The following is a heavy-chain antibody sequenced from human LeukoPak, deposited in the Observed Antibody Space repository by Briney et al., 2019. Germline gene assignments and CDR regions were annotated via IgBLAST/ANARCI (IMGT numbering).Heavy chain of an antibody. Sequence: PGGSLRLSCAASGFTFSDYYMSWIPQAPGKGLEWGLYISSSVSTIYYADSVKGRFTISRNNAKTTLYLQINSLRPGQPAVYYGARMAGTGFRDYWGEGTLVTVSS. CDR1: GFTFSDYY. J-gene: IGHJ4*02. D-gene: IGHD6-19*01. CDR3: ARMAGTGFRDY. V-gene: IGHV3-11*01. CDR2: ISSSVSTI.